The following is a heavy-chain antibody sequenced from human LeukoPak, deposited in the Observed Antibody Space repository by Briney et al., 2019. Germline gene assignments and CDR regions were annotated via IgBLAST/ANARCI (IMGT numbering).Heavy chain of an antibody. CDR1: GFTFSSFG. Sequence: PGRSLRLSCAASGFTFSSFGMSWVRQAPGKGLEWVSAISGSGVSTYYADSVKGRFTISRDNSKNSLYLQVNSLRAEDTAVYYCAKCILTGYYKGYMDVWGKGTTVTISS. CDR3: AKCILTGYYKGYMDV. J-gene: IGHJ6*03. D-gene: IGHD3-9*01. CDR2: ISGSGVST. V-gene: IGHV3-23*01.